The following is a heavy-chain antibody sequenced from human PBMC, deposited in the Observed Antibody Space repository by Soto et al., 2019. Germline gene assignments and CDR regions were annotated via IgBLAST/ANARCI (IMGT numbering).Heavy chain of an antibody. CDR3: ARVPVVVVPAAIRGFYYYGMDV. Sequence: SVKVSCKASGRTFSSYAISWVRQAPGQGLEWMGGIIPIFGTANYAQKFQGRVTITADKSTSTAYMELSSLRSEDTAVYYCARVPVVVVPAAIRGFYYYGMDVWGQGTTVTVSS. CDR1: GRTFSSYA. D-gene: IGHD2-2*02. CDR2: IIPIFGTA. J-gene: IGHJ6*02. V-gene: IGHV1-69*06.